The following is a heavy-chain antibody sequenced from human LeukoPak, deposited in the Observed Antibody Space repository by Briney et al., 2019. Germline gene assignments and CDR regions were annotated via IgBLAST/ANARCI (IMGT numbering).Heavy chain of an antibody. J-gene: IGHJ5*02. CDR1: GFTFSSYA. CDR3: AKDSSYSSSWFEH. CDR2: ISGSGGST. D-gene: IGHD6-13*01. V-gene: IGHV3-23*01. Sequence: GGSLRLSCAASGFTFSSYAMSWVRQAPGKGQEWVSAISGSGGSTHYADSVKGRFTISRDNSKNTLYLQMTSLRAEDTALYYCAKDSSYSSSWFEHWGQGTLVTVSS.